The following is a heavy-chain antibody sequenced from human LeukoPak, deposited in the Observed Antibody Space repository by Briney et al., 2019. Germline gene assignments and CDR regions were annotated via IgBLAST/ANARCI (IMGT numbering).Heavy chain of an antibody. Sequence: PSETLSLTCTVSGGSISSYYWSWIRQPAGKGREWIGRIYTSGSTIYNPSLKSRVIMSVDTSKFQCSLTLTSVTAADTAVYYCARLGRGSGWLDYWGQGTLVTVSS. D-gene: IGHD6-19*01. V-gene: IGHV4-4*07. J-gene: IGHJ4*02. CDR2: IYTSGST. CDR3: ARLGRGSGWLDY. CDR1: GGSISSYY.